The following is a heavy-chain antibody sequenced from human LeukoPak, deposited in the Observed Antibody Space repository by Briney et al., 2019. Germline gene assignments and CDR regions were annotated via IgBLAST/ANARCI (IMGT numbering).Heavy chain of an antibody. CDR1: GGSISSSSYF. V-gene: IGHV4-39*07. D-gene: IGHD2-15*01. Sequence: SETLSLTCTVSGGSISSSSYFWGWIRQPPGKGLEWIGRFYYSGITYFNPSLKSRVTISGDTSKNQFSLKLSSVTAADTAVYFRARLRGYCNGHNCYVWFDPWGQGTLVTVSS. CDR2: FYYSGIT. CDR3: ARLRGYCNGHNCYVWFDP. J-gene: IGHJ5*02.